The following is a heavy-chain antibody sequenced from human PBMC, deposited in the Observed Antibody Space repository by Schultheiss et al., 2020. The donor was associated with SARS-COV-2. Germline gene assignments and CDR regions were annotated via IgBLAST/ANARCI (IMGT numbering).Heavy chain of an antibody. CDR2: IYSGGST. CDR1: GFTVSSNY. D-gene: IGHD2-2*01. CDR3: ATAAIVVPAAMGAFDI. Sequence: GGSLRLSCAASGFTVSSNYMSWVRQAPGKGLEWVSVIYSGGSTYYADSVKGRFTISRHNSKNTLYLQMNSLRAEDTAVYYCATAAIVVPAAMGAFDIWGQGTMVTVPS. V-gene: IGHV3-53*04. J-gene: IGHJ3*02.